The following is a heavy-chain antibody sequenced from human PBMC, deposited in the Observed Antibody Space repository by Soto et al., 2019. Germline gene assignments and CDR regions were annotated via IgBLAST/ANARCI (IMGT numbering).Heavy chain of an antibody. D-gene: IGHD3-10*01. Sequence: QITLKEAGPTQVKPTQTLTLTCSFSGFSLNTDGEGVGWVRQPPGEALERLALIYGADDERYSPSLKTRLTITKDPSKNPVGLIMTNMDPVDTATYYCAHSRNLITEDAQVGDFDYWGQGTLVTVSS. J-gene: IGHJ4*02. CDR1: GFSLNTDGEG. CDR3: AHSRNLITEDAQVGDFDY. V-gene: IGHV2-5*02. CDR2: IYGADDE.